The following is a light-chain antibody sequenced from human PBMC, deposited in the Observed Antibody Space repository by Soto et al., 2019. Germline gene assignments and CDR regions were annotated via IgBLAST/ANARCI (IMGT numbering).Light chain of an antibody. V-gene: IGLV2-14*03. CDR1: SSHAGGYNY. CDR3: CSFTSTTTWV. J-gene: IGLJ3*02. Sequence: QSALTQPACVSGSPGQSITISCTATSSHAGGYNYVSWYQQHPGKAPKLMIYDVSHRPSGVSNRFSGSKSGNTASLTISGLQAEDEADYYWCSFTSTTTWVFGGGTKLTVL. CDR2: DVS.